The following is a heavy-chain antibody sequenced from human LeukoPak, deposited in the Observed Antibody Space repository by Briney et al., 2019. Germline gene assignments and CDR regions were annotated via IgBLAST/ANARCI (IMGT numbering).Heavy chain of an antibody. CDR3: ARVRVVAATRAFDP. Sequence: TSETLSLTCAVYGGSFSGYYWSWIRQPPGKGLEWIGEINHSGSTNYNPSLKSRVTISVDTSKNQFSLKLSSVTAADTAVYYCARVRVVAATRAFDPWGQGTLVTVSS. V-gene: IGHV4-34*01. CDR2: INHSGST. D-gene: IGHD2-15*01. CDR1: GGSFSGYY. J-gene: IGHJ5*02.